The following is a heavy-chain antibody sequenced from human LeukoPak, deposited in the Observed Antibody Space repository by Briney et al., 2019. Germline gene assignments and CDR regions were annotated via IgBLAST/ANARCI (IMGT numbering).Heavy chain of an antibody. CDR2: IYYSGNT. D-gene: IGHD3-16*02. CDR3: ARSPPWLGYVWGSYRHPPYPYYFDY. CDR1: GVSISSSNSY. Sequence: SETLSLTCTVSGVSISSSNSYWGWIRQPPGKGLEWIGSIYYSGNTYYNASLKSQVSISIDTSKNQFSLRLTSVTAADTAVYYCARSPPWLGYVWGSYRHPPYPYYFDYWGQGTLVTVSS. J-gene: IGHJ4*02. V-gene: IGHV4-39*01.